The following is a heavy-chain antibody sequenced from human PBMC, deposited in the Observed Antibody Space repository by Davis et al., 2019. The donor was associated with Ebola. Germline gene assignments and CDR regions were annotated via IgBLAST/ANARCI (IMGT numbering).Heavy chain of an antibody. CDR1: GGTFSSYT. Sequence: SVKVSCKASGGTFSSYTISWVRQAPGQGLEWMGRIIPILGIANYAQKFQGRVTITADKSTSTAYMELSSLRSEDTAVYYCARDGGLVGAASPIWGQGALVTVSS. D-gene: IGHD1-26*01. CDR3: ARDGGLVGAASPI. J-gene: IGHJ4*02. V-gene: IGHV1-69*02. CDR2: IIPILGIA.